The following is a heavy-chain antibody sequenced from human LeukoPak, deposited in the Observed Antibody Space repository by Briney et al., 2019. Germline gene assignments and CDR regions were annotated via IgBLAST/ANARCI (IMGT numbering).Heavy chain of an antibody. CDR3: AKASSMITFGGVIVPDDY. CDR2: ISGSGGTT. Sequence: GGSLRLSCAASGFTFNNYAMSWVRQAPGKGLEWVSAISGSGGTTYYADSVKGRFTFSRDNSKNTLYLQMNSLRAEDTAVYYCAKASSMITFGGVIVPDDYWGQGTLVTVSS. D-gene: IGHD3-16*02. J-gene: IGHJ4*02. CDR1: GFTFNNYA. V-gene: IGHV3-23*01.